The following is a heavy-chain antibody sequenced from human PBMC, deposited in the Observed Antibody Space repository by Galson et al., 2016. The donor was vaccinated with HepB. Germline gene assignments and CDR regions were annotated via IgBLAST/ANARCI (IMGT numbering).Heavy chain of an antibody. Sequence: ETLSLTCTVSGGSISSYYRSWIRQPPGRGPEWIGYIHYSGSTSYNPSLRSPVTISIDTSKKQFSLRLSSVTAADTAAYYCAHSGAAIGLIWGQGTLVTVSS. D-gene: IGHD2-2*02. J-gene: IGHJ4*02. CDR1: GGSISSYY. V-gene: IGHV4-59*01. CDR2: IHYSGST. CDR3: AHSGAAIGLI.